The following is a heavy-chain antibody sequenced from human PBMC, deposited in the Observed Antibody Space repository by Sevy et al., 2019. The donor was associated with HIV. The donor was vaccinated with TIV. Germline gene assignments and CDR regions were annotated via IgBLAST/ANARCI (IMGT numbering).Heavy chain of an antibody. Sequence: GGSLRLSCAASGFTVSSNYMSWVRQAPGKGLEWVSVIYSGGSTYYADSVKGRFTISRDNSKNTLYLQMNSLRAEDTAVYYWARARSNDAFDIWGQGTMVTVSS. CDR3: ARARSNDAFDI. CDR1: GFTVSSNY. V-gene: IGHV3-53*01. J-gene: IGHJ3*02. CDR2: IYSGGST.